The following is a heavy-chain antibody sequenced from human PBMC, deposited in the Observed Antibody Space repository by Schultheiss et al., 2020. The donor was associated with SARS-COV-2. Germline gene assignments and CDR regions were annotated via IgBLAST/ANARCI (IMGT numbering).Heavy chain of an antibody. V-gene: IGHV3-30*14. CDR3: ARDHSAYPYYYGMDV. J-gene: IGHJ6*02. CDR1: GFTFSNAW. D-gene: IGHD2-2*01. Sequence: GGSLRLSCAASGFTFSNAWMSWVRQAPGKGLEWVAVISYDGSNKYYADSVKGRFTISRDNSKNTLYLQMNSLRAEDTAVYYCARDHSAYPYYYGMDVWGQGTTVTVSS. CDR2: ISYDGSNK.